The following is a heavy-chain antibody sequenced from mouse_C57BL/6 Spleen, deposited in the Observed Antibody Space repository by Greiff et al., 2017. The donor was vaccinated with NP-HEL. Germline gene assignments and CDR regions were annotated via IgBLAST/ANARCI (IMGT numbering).Heavy chain of an antibody. J-gene: IGHJ2*01. Sequence: HVQLQQPVAELVQPGASVKMSCKASGYTFTSYWITWVKQRPGQGLEWIGDIYPGSGSTTYNEKFKSKATLTVDTSSSTAYMQLSSLTSEDSAVYYCARLELGRGYFDYWGQGTTLTVSS. CDR1: GYTFTSYW. D-gene: IGHD4-1*01. V-gene: IGHV1-55*01. CDR2: IYPGSGST. CDR3: ARLELGRGYFDY.